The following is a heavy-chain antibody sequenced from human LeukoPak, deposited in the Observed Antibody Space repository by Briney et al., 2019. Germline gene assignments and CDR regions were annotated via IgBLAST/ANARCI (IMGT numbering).Heavy chain of an antibody. D-gene: IGHD6-6*01. CDR3: AKEGRIAALTYYYYYMDV. CDR2: IWYGGSNK. Sequence: PGRSLRLSCAASGFTFSSYGMHWVRQAPGKGLEWVAVIWYGGSNKYYADSVKGRFTISRDNSKNTLYLQMNSLRAEDTAVYYCAKEGRIAALTYYYYYMDVWAKGPRSPSP. J-gene: IGHJ6*03. V-gene: IGHV3-30*18. CDR1: GFTFSSYG.